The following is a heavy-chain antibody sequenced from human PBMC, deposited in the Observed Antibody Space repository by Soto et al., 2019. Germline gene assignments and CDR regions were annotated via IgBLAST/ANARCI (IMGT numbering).Heavy chain of an antibody. V-gene: IGHV3-74*01. J-gene: IGHJ4*02. D-gene: IGHD6-19*01. Sequence: EVQVVESGGGLVQPGGSLRLSCEVSGLTFSNYWMHWVRQAPGKGLVWVSRIIGDGSDIRYADSVRGRFTVSRDNAKNTVDLQMNSLRVEDTAVYYCAAQRRGWQEDYWGQGTLVTVSS. CDR2: IIGDGSDI. CDR3: AAQRRGWQEDY. CDR1: GLTFSNYW.